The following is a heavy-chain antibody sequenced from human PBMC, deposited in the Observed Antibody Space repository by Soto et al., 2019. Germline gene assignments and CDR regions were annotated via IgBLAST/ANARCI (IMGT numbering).Heavy chain of an antibody. J-gene: IGHJ3*01. D-gene: IGHD1-1*01. CDR3: ARHDHGSYTINGFDV. V-gene: IGHV4-39*01. Sequence: QLQLQESGPGLLKPSNTLSLTCNVSGDSITTSGHIWGWIRQPPGKGLEWIGTISYSGTTFYNPSHETRITISVDPSKHQFSVNLFSVNAADTAMYYCARHDHGSYTINGFDVWGQGTMVTVSS. CDR1: GDSITTSGHI. CDR2: ISYSGTT.